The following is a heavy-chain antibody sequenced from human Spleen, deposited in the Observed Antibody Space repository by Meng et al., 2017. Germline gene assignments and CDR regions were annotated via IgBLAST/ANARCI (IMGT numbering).Heavy chain of an antibody. Sequence: QVQLQESGPGLVRPSETLSLTCVVSGDSISNYYWSWIRQPPGKRLEYIGYIYYSGSTDYNPSLKSRVTISVDTSKNQVSLKLSSVTAADTAVYYCARLFRPPRFDPWGQGTLVTVSS. CDR3: ARLFRPPRFDP. V-gene: IGHV4-59*08. CDR2: IYYSGST. J-gene: IGHJ5*02. CDR1: GDSISNYY.